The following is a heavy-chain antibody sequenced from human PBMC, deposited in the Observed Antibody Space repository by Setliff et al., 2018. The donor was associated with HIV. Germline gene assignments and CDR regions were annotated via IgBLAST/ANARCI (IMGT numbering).Heavy chain of an antibody. CDR3: ASSNWQLVADH. CDR2: INPNGGST. CDR1: GYTFTYYY. D-gene: IGHD6-13*01. Sequence: ASVKVSCKASGYTFTYYYLHWVRQAPGQGPEWMGLINPNGGSTIYAQKFEDRLTVTSDTATTTLYMELRSLRFDDTAMYYCASSNWQLVADHWGQGTPVTVSS. V-gene: IGHV1-46*01. J-gene: IGHJ5*02.